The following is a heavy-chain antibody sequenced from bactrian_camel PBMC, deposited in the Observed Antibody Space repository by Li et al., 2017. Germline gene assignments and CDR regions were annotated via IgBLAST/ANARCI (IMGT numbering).Heavy chain of an antibody. CDR1: GFRFDDFI. J-gene: IGHJ4*01. Sequence: HVQLVESGGGSVQAGETVRLSCTTSGFRFDDFILSWYRQAPGKECELVSNIWADGTTHYAPSVKGRFTISRDNAKNTVYLQMNSLEPEDTAMYYCAAAFIRAALCPASPGLYIHWGQGTQVTVS. V-gene: IGHV3S60*01. CDR3: AAAFIRAALCPASPGLYIH. D-gene: IGHD5*01. CDR2: NIWADGTT.